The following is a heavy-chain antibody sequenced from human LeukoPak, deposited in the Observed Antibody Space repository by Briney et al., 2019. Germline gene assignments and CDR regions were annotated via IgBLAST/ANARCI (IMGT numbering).Heavy chain of an antibody. CDR3: IRGGIQVSGIDAFDT. CDR2: IGIAGDT. D-gene: IGHD5/OR15-5a*01. J-gene: IGHJ3*02. V-gene: IGHV3-13*01. CDR1: GFTFSSYD. Sequence: QLGGSLRLSCAASGFTFSSYDMHWVRQAPGRGLEWVSAIGIAGDTYYPDSVKGRFTFSRENAKNSMYLQMNSLKDGDTAVYYCIRGGIQVSGIDAFDTWGQGTMVTVSS.